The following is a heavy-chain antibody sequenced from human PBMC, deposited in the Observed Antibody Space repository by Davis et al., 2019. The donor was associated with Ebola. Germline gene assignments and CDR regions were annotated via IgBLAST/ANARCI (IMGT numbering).Heavy chain of an antibody. D-gene: IGHD3-10*01. Sequence: SETLSLTCAVSGGSISSGGYSWSWIRQPPGKGLEWIGYIYHSGSTYYNPSLKGRVTISVDTSKNQFSLKLSSVTAADTAVYYCARSRWFRGRDAFDIWGQGTMVTVSS. CDR3: ARSRWFRGRDAFDI. CDR2: IYHSGST. V-gene: IGHV4-30-2*01. J-gene: IGHJ3*02. CDR1: GGSISSGGYS.